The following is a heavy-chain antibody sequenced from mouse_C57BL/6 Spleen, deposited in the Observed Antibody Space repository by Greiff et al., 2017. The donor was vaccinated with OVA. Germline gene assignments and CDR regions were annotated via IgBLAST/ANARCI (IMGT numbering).Heavy chain of an antibody. CDR1: GYTFTSYW. J-gene: IGHJ4*01. CDR2: IHPNSGST. D-gene: IGHD2-3*01. CDR3: ARRDDGYYVGDYYAMDY. V-gene: IGHV1-64*01. Sequence: VQLQQSGAELVKPGASVKLSCKASGYTFTSYWMHWVKQRPGQGLEWIGMIHPNSGSTNYNEKFKSKATLTVDTSSSTAYMQLSSLTSEDSAVYYCARRDDGYYVGDYYAMDYWGQGTSVTVSS.